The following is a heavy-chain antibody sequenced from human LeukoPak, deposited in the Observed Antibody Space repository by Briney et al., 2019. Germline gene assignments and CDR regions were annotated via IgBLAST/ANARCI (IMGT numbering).Heavy chain of an antibody. CDR2: ISSGSDRI. V-gene: IGHV3-21*01. CDR3: AREQPGHSSGWYGYFDL. J-gene: IGHJ2*01. Sequence: GGSLRLSCAASGFTFSTYEMNWVRQAPGKGLEWVSAISSGSDRIYYADSLKGRFTISRDNAKKSLYLHMTSLRAEDTAVYYCAREQPGHSSGWYGYFDLWGRGTLVTVAS. CDR1: GFTFSTYE. D-gene: IGHD6-19*01.